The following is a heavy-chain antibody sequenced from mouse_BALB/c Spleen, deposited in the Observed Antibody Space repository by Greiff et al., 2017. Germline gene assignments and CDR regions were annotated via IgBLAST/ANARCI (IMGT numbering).Heavy chain of an antibody. Sequence: VKLMESGPGLVAPSQSLSITCTVSGFSLTSYGVHWVRQPPGKGLEWLGVIWAGGSTNYNSALMSRLSISKDNSKSQVFLKMNSLQTDDTAMYYCARGGIYDGNRYYAMDYWGQGTSVTVSS. CDR3: ARGGIYDGNRYYAMDY. V-gene: IGHV2-9*02. CDR2: IWAGGST. D-gene: IGHD2-1*01. CDR1: GFSLTSYG. J-gene: IGHJ4*01.